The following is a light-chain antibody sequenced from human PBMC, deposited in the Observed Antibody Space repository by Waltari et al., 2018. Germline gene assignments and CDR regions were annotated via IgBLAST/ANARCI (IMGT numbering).Light chain of an antibody. CDR1: RSDVGTHNY. CDR3: NSYTNSGTYV. CDR2: DVS. Sequence: QSALTQPASVSGSPGQSITLTCTGTRSDVGTHNYAPWYQQRPGKAPDLIIFDVSNRPSGVSIRFSGSKSGNTASLTISGLQAEDEADYYCNSYTNSGTYVFGSGTKVTVL. V-gene: IGLV2-14*03. J-gene: IGLJ1*01.